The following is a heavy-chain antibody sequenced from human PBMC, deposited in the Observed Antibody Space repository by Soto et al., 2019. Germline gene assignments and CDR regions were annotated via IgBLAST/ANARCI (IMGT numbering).Heavy chain of an antibody. J-gene: IGHJ4*02. Sequence: SVKVSCKASGGTFSSYTISWVRQAPGQGLEWMGRIIPILGIANYAQKFQGRVTITADKSTSTAYMELSSLRSEDTAVYYCARGSGDDFWSGYYFDYWGQGTLVTVSS. CDR3: ARGSGDDFWSGYYFDY. CDR1: GGTFSSYT. CDR2: IIPILGIA. V-gene: IGHV1-69*02. D-gene: IGHD3-3*01.